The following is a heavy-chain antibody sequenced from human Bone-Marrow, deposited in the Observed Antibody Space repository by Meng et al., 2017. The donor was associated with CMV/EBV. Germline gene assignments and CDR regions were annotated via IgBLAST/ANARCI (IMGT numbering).Heavy chain of an antibody. V-gene: IGHV3-23*01. CDR1: GCSFSSYD. J-gene: IGHJ4*02. D-gene: IGHD3-10*01. Sequence: SCVDSGCSFSSYDMNWVRQSPERGLEWVSTISGSGDGTYYADSVRGRFAISRDNSKNTLYLQINSLRPEDTAIYYCAKWLTWFEALDYWGQGTLVTVSS. CDR2: ISGSGDGT. CDR3: AKWLTWFEALDY.